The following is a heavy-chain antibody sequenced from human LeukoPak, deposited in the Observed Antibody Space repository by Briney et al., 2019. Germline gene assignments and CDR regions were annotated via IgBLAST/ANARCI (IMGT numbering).Heavy chain of an antibody. CDR3: ARVYYDILTGYIYAFDI. Sequence: SETLSLTCTVSGGSISSHYWSWIRQPPGKGLEWIGYIYYSGSTNYNPSLKSRVTISVDTSKNQFSLKLSSVTAADTAVYYCARVYYDILTGYIYAFDIWGQGTMVTVSS. D-gene: IGHD3-9*01. V-gene: IGHV4-59*11. CDR1: GGSISSHY. CDR2: IYYSGST. J-gene: IGHJ3*02.